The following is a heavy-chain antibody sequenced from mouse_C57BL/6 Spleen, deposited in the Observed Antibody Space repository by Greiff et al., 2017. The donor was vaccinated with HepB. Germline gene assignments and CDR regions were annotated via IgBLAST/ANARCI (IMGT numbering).Heavy chain of an antibody. D-gene: IGHD3-2*02. CDR2: IYPYNGVS. V-gene: IGHV1-31*01. CDR3: ARSGDSSGYGYAMDY. CDR1: GYSFTGYY. Sequence: EVKLQQSGPELVKPGASVKISCKASGYSFTGYYMHWVKQSHGNILDWIGYIYPYNGVSSYNQKFKGKATLTVDKSSSTAYMELRSLTSEDSAVYYCARSGDSSGYGYAMDYWGQGTSVTVSS. J-gene: IGHJ4*01.